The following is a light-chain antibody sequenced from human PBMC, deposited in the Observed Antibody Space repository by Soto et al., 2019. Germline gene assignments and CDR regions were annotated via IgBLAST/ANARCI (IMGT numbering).Light chain of an antibody. CDR2: EVS. Sequence: PLSLSVAPGQPASISCKSSQSLLHITGETFLFWYLQKPGQSPQLLLYEVSTRVSGVPDRFSGSGSGTDFTREIIRVQTDDGISDYSMERAQRRPTFA. J-gene: IGKJ5*01. V-gene: IGKV2D-29*02. CDR3: MERAQRRPT. CDR1: QSLLHITGETF.